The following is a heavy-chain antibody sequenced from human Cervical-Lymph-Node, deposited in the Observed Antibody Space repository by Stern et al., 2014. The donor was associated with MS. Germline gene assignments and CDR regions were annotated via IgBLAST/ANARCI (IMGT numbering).Heavy chain of an antibody. D-gene: IGHD1-26*01. J-gene: IGHJ4*02. CDR2: INSDGSRT. CDR3: ARSWELAFDY. Sequence: EVQLVESGGGLVQPGGSLRLSCAASGFTFSNYWMHWVRQAPGKGLVGVSHINSDGSRTSYADSVKGRFTISGDNAKNTLYLQMNSLRAEDTAVYYCARSWELAFDYWGQGTLVTVSS. CDR1: GFTFSNYW. V-gene: IGHV3-74*02.